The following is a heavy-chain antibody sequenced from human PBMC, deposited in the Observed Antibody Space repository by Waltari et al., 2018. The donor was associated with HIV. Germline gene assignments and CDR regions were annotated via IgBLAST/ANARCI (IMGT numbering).Heavy chain of an antibody. CDR3: ARVDENSSGRMDY. Sequence: QVQLQETGPGLVKPSGTLSLTCAVSGGSISSNNWWSWVRQPPGKGLEWIGEIYHSETTNCNPALKRRVTISIDKFNNNFSLKLSSVTAADTAVYYCARVDENSSGRMDYWGQGNLVTVSS. CDR1: GGSISSNNW. V-gene: IGHV4-4*02. CDR2: IYHSETT. D-gene: IGHD6-25*01. J-gene: IGHJ4*02.